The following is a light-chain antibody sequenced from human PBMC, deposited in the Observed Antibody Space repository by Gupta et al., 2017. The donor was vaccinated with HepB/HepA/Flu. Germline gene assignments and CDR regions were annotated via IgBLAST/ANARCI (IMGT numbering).Light chain of an antibody. V-gene: IGKV4-1*01. CDR3: QQNDRSYFT. CDR2: WAS. Sequence: IVMTPSPDSLAVSLGERATINCKSSQSVLSSSNNKNLLAWYQQKPGQPPKLLIYWASTRESGVPDRFSGSGSGTDFTLTISRLEAEDVAVYYCQQNDRSYFTVGRGTKVEIK. J-gene: IGKJ4*01. CDR1: QSVLSSSNNKNL.